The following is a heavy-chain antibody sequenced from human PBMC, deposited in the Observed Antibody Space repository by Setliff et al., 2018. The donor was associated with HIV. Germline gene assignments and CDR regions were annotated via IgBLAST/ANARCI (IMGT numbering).Heavy chain of an antibody. J-gene: IGHJ5*02. V-gene: IGHV1-18*04. CDR3: ARAMSVADWFDP. CDR2: ISGYNGNT. Sequence: ASVKVSCKASGYTFTNYYIHWVRQAPGQGLEWMAWISGYNGNTNYAPKFQGRVTLTTDTSTSTSYMELRSLRSDDTAFYYCARAMSVADWFDPWGQGSLVTVSS. D-gene: IGHD6-19*01. CDR1: GYTFTNYY.